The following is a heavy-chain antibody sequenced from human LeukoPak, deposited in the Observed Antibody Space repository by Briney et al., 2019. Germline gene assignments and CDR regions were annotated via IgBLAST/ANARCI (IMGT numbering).Heavy chain of an antibody. CDR1: GFTFSSYA. J-gene: IGHJ6*02. CDR2: ISGSGGST. D-gene: IGHD3-10*01. Sequence: PGASLRLSCAASGFTFSSYAMSWVRQAPGKGLEWVSVISGSGGSTDYADSVEGRFTISRDNSKNTLYLQMNSLRAEDRAVYYCAKDRDPGSYYGMDVWGQGTTVTVSS. CDR3: AKDRDPGSYYGMDV. V-gene: IGHV3-23*01.